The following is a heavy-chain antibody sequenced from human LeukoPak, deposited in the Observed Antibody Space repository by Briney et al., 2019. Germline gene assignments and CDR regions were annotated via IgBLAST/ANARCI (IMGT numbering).Heavy chain of an antibody. J-gene: IGHJ6*02. Sequence: ASVKVSCKASGGTFSSYAISWVRQAPGQGLEWMGRIIPILGIANYAQKFQGRVTITADKSTSTAYMELSSLRSEDTAVYYCARAYYDILTGYPSYYGMDVWGQGTKVPVSS. CDR1: GGTFSSYA. D-gene: IGHD3-9*01. V-gene: IGHV1-69*04. CDR3: ARAYYDILTGYPSYYGMDV. CDR2: IIPILGIA.